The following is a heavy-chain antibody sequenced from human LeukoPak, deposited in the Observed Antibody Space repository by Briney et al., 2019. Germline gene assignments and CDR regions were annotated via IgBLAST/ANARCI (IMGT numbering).Heavy chain of an antibody. CDR2: IYYSGST. Sequence: SETLSLTCAVSGGSISSSSYYWGWIRQPPGKGLEWIGSIYYSGSTYYNPSLMSRVTISVDTSKNQFSLKLSSVTAADTAVYYCARVRSSGYEYYYGMDVWGQGTTVTVSS. D-gene: IGHD6-19*01. CDR1: GGSISSSSYY. J-gene: IGHJ6*02. V-gene: IGHV4-39*07. CDR3: ARVRSSGYEYYYGMDV.